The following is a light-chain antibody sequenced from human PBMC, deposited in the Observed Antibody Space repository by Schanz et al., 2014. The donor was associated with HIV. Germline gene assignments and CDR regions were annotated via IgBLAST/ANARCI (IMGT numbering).Light chain of an antibody. J-gene: IGKJ4*01. Sequence: EAVLTQSPATLSVYPGERVTLSCRTTQIISTSLAWYQQRPGQPPRLLLYGASSRATGIPDRFSGSGSGTDFTLTISGLEPEDFAVYYCQQRTSWPLTFGGGTRVEIK. CDR1: QIISTS. V-gene: IGKV3D-20*02. CDR3: QQRTSWPLT. CDR2: GAS.